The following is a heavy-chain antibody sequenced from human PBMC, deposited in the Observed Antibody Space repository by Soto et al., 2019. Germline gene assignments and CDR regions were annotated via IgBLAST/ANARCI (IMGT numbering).Heavy chain of an antibody. CDR1: VASISSSY. D-gene: IGHD5-18*01. Sequence: ETLSLTCTVSVASISSSYWSWIRQPPGKGLEWIGYIYNSGSTTYNPSLKSRVTVSVDTSKNQFSLRLSSVTAADTAVYYCARRYSYGHFDYWGQGTLVTVSS. CDR2: IYNSGST. CDR3: ARRYSYGHFDY. J-gene: IGHJ4*02. V-gene: IGHV4-59*08.